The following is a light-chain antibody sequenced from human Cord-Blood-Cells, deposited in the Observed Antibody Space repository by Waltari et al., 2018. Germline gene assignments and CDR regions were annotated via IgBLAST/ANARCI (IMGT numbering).Light chain of an antibody. CDR3: CSYAGSSTWV. V-gene: IGLV2-23*01. J-gene: IGLJ3*02. Sequence: QSALTQPASVSGSPGQSITISCTGTSSDVGSYNLVSWYQQPPGKAPKLMIYEGSKRPLGVSKRFSGSKSGNTASLTISGLQAEDEADYYCCSYAGSSTWVFGGGTKLTVL. CDR1: SSDVGSYNL. CDR2: EGS.